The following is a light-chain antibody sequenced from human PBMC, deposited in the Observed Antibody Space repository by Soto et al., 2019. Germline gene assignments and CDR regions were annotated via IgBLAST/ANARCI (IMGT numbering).Light chain of an antibody. V-gene: IGKV3-11*01. CDR3: QQRANWPLT. J-gene: IGKJ4*01. CDR1: QSVSSY. CDR2: DAS. Sequence: EIVLTQSPATLSLSPGERATLSCRVSQSVSSYLAWYQQKPGQAPRLLIYDASNRATGIPARFRGSGSGTDFTLTISSLEPEDFAVYYCQQRANWPLTFGGGTKVEIK.